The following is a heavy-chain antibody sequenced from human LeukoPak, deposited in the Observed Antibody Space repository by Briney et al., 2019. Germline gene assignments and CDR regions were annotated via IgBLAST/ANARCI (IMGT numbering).Heavy chain of an antibody. V-gene: IGHV1-69*13. CDR2: LIPIFATP. CDR3: ARGAEPIVMEIGPPDRYYFYMDV. CDR1: GGTFSNQA. J-gene: IGHJ6*03. D-gene: IGHD2-21*01. Sequence: GASVKVSCKASGGTFSNQAISWVRQAPGQGLEWMGGLIPIFATPTYAQRFQGRVTITADESTSTAYLELSSLTSEDTAVYYCARGAEPIVMEIGPPDRYYFYMDVWGQGTTVTISS.